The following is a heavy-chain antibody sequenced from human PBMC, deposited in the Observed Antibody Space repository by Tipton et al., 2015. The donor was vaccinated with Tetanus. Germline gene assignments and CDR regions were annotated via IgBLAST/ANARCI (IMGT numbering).Heavy chain of an antibody. CDR2: ISGSGGNT. Sequence: AASGFTFSRYAMSWVRQSPGKGLEWVSGISGSGGNTYYTDSVKGRFTISRDNSKNTLYLQMNSVRAEDPAKYYCARDVNVDTTLVTPRVGTPWEQGGGRFFGSFDCWGQGILVTVSS. D-gene: IGHD5-18*01. CDR3: ARDVNVDTTLVTPRVGTPWEQGGGRFFGSFDC. J-gene: IGHJ4*02. V-gene: IGHV3-23*01. CDR1: GFTFSRYA.